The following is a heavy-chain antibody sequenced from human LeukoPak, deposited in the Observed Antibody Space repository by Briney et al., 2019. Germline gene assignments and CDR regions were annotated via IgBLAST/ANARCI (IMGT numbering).Heavy chain of an antibody. CDR1: GGSISSGSYY. V-gene: IGHV4-39*01. D-gene: IGHD1-26*01. CDR3: ARHHTEALVVGATRLAFDY. CDR2: IYYSGST. Sequence: SETLSLTCTVSGGSISSGSYYWGWVRQPPGKGLEWIGSIYYSGSTYYKSSLKSRVTISVDTSENQFSLMLSSVTAADTAVYYCARHHTEALVVGATRLAFDYWGQGTLVTVSS. J-gene: IGHJ4*02.